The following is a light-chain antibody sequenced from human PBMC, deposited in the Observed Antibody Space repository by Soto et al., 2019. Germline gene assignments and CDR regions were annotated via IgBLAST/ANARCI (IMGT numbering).Light chain of an antibody. CDR1: QSLLQSNGYNY. CDR2: LGS. V-gene: IGKV2-28*01. CDR3: MQALQIPWT. J-gene: IGKJ1*01. Sequence: DIVMTQSPLSLPVTPGEPASISCRSSQSLLQSNGYNYLDWYLQKPGQSPQLLIYLGSNRASGAPDRFSGSGSGTDFTLKISRVEAEDVGVYYCMQALQIPWTFGQGTKVEIK.